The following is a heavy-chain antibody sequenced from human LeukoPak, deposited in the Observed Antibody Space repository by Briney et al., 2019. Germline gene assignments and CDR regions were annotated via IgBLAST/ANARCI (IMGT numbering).Heavy chain of an antibody. J-gene: IGHJ3*02. Sequence: GGSLRLSCAASGFTFSSYAMSWVRQAPGKGLEWVSGISSSGGSTYYADSVKGRFTISRDNSKNTLYLQMNSLRAEDTAVYYCARGGSYLSAFDIWGQGTMVTVSS. V-gene: IGHV3-23*01. CDR3: ARGGSYLSAFDI. CDR1: GFTFSSYA. D-gene: IGHD1-26*01. CDR2: ISSSGGST.